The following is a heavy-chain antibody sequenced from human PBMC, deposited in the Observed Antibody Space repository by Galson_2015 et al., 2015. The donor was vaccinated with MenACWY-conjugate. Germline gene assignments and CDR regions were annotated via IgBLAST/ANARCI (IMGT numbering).Heavy chain of an antibody. D-gene: IGHD3-16*01. J-gene: IGHJ4*02. V-gene: IGHV3-21*01. CDR2: IGSSGSSI. CDR3: AREFRGRGGDLDS. CDR1: GFTFSSYP. Sequence: SLRLSCAASGFTFSSYPMTWVRQAPGQGLEWVSAIGSSGSSIYTADSLKGRFIVSRDNAQNLLFLQMNTLRPEDTALYFCAREFRGRGGDLDSWGQGTQVIVSS.